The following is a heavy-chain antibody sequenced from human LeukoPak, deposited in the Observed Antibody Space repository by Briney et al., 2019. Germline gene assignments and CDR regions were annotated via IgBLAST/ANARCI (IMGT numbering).Heavy chain of an antibody. D-gene: IGHD5-18*01. CDR2: ISRDGSNK. J-gene: IGHJ4*02. V-gene: IGHV3-30*04. Sequence: GRSLRLSCAASGFTFSSYAMHWVRQAPGKGLEWVAVISRDGSNKHYADSVKGRFTISRDNSKSTLYLQMNSLRAEDTAVYYCAREARGYNYGYDELDYWGQGTLVTVSS. CDR3: AREARGYNYGYDELDY. CDR1: GFTFSSYA.